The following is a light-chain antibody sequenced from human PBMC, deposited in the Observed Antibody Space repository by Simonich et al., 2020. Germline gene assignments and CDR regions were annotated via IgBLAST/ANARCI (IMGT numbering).Light chain of an antibody. Sequence: QSALTQPASVSGSPGQSITISCTGTSSDVGGYNCVSWYQQHPGKAPKLMIYDVSKRPAGVSNRFSGSKSGNTASLPISGLQAEDEADYYCSSYTSSSSWVFGGGTKLTVL. CDR2: DVS. CDR3: SSYTSSSSWV. J-gene: IGLJ3*02. V-gene: IGLV2-14*01. CDR1: SSDVGGYNC.